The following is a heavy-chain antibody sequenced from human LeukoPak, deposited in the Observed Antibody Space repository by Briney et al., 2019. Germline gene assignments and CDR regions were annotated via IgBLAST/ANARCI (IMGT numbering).Heavy chain of an antibody. D-gene: IGHD6-13*01. Sequence: GGSLRLSCAACGFTFSSYAMHWVRQAPGKGLEWVAVISYDGSNKYYADSAKGRFTISRDNSKNTLYLQMNSLRAEDTAVYYCARLSIAAAGTQLDYWGQGTLVTVSS. J-gene: IGHJ4*02. CDR2: ISYDGSNK. CDR3: ARLSIAAAGTQLDY. V-gene: IGHV3-30*04. CDR1: GFTFSSYA.